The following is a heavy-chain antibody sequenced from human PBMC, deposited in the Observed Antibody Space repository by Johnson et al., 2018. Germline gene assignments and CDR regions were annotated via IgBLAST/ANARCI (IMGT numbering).Heavy chain of an antibody. J-gene: IGHJ4*02. Sequence: EVQLVESGGGLVKPGGSLRLSCAASGFTFSNYAMSWVRQAPGKGLEWVSAISGSGGETHYADSVKGRFTVSRDNSKNTLYLQMNSLRAEDTAIYYCAKASKVCSGYYYLYWGQGTLVTVSS. V-gene: IGHV3-23*04. CDR2: ISGSGGET. CDR3: AKASKVCSGYYYLY. CDR1: GFTFSNYA. D-gene: IGHD3-22*01.